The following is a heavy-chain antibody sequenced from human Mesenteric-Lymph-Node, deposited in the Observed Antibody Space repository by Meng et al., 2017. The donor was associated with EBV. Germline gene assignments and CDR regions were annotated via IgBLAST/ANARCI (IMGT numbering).Heavy chain of an antibody. V-gene: IGHV3-23*05. CDR3: AKNSGLDY. J-gene: IGHJ4*02. CDR1: GFTFSSQA. Sequence: VGLLESGGGCGQPVGSLGRSCAASGFTFSSQAMYWVRQAPGKGLEWVSGIYQSGSSAYYADSVKGRFTVSRDNSKNMLYLQMNSLRAEDTAIYYCAKNSGLDYWGQGTLVTVSS. CDR2: IYQSGSSA.